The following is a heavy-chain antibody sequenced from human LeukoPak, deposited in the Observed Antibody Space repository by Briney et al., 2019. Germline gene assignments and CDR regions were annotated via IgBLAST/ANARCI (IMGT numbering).Heavy chain of an antibody. Sequence: GGSLRLSCAASGLSVTNYYMSWVRRAPGRGLEWVSVIYSGGDTFHADSVKGRFILSRDTSKNTLYLQMNSLRVDDTAVYYCTRDPDGWGQGTLVTVSS. J-gene: IGHJ4*02. CDR2: IYSGGDT. V-gene: IGHV3-66*01. CDR3: TRDPDG. CDR1: GLSVTNYY.